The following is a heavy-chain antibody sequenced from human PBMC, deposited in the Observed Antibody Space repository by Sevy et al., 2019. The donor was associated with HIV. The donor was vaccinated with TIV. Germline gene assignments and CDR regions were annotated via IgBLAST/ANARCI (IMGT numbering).Heavy chain of an antibody. CDR1: GYSFTSYW. D-gene: IGHD3-22*01. Sequence: GESLKISCKGSGYSFTSYWIGWVRQMPGKGLEWMGIIYPGDSDTRDCPSFQGQVTISADKSISTAYLQWSSLTASDTAMYYCARYPRYYYDSSGYYPTRAFDIWGQGTMVTVSS. CDR3: ARYPRYYYDSSGYYPTRAFDI. V-gene: IGHV5-51*01. CDR2: IYPGDSDT. J-gene: IGHJ3*02.